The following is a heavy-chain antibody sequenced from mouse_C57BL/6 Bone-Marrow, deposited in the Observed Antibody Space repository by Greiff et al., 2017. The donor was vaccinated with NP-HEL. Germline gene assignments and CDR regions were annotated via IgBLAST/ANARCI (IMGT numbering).Heavy chain of an antibody. CDR3: ARRGWGYAIDY. Sequence: QVQLKESGPGLVAPSQSLSITCTVSGFSLTSYAISWVRQTPGKGLEWLGVIWPGGGTNYNSALQSRLSISKDNSKSQVFLKMNSLQTSVTARDYCARRGWGYAIDYWGQGTSVTVSS. D-gene: IGHD3-3*01. CDR2: IWPGGGT. CDR1: GFSLTSYA. V-gene: IGHV2-9-1*01. J-gene: IGHJ4*01.